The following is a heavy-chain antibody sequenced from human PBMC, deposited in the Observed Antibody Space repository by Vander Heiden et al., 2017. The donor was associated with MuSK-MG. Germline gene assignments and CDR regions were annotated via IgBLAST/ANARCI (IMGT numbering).Heavy chain of an antibody. J-gene: IGHJ4*02. CDR3: AEDGNAAY. CDR1: GFTFSSYN. Sequence: EVQLVESGGGLVQPGGSLRLSCAASGFTFSSYNMNWVRQAPGKGLEWVSYINRMSRAIDYADSVKGRVTISRDNAKNSMYMKMKSLRAEDTAVYYCAEDGNAAYWGQGTLVTVSS. D-gene: IGHD2-15*01. V-gene: IGHV3-48*01. CDR2: INRMSRAI.